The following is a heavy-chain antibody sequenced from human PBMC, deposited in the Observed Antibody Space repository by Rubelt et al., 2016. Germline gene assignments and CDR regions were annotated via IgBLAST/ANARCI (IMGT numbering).Heavy chain of an antibody. J-gene: IGHJ6*02. Sequence: QVQLVQSGAEVKKPGASVKVSCKASGYTFTGYYMHWVRQAPGQGLEWMGRINPNSGGTNYAKKFQGRGTMTRDTSISTAYMELSRLRSDDTAVYYCAREGDYYYGMDVWGQGTTVTVSS. CDR3: AREGDYYYGMDV. CDR2: INPNSGGT. CDR1: GYTFTGYY. D-gene: IGHD3-16*01. V-gene: IGHV1-2*06.